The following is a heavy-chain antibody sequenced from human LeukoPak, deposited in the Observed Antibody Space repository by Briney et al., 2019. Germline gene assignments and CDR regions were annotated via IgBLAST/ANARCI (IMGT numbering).Heavy chain of an antibody. J-gene: IGHJ3*01. V-gene: IGHV4-34*01. CDR3: AREDAVSSDDAFDL. D-gene: IGHD6-19*01. CDR1: GGSFSGYY. CDR2: INHSGST. Sequence: SETLSLTCAVYGGSFSGYYWSWIRQPPGKGLEWIGEINHSGSTNYNPSLKSRVTISVDTSKNQFSLKLSAVTAADTAMYYCAREDAVSSDDAFDLWGQGTMVTVS.